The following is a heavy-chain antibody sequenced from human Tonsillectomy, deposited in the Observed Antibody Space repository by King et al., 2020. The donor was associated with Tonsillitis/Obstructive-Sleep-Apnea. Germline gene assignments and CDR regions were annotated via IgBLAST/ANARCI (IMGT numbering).Heavy chain of an antibody. Sequence: VQLQQWGAGLLKPSETLSLTCAVYGGSFSGYYWSWIRQPPGKGLEWIGEINHSGSTNYNPSLKSRVTISVDTSKNQSSLKLSSVTAADTAVYYCARAKKVPYYFDYWGQGTLVTVSS. CDR3: ARAKKVPYYFDY. V-gene: IGHV4-34*01. CDR2: INHSGST. J-gene: IGHJ4*02. CDR1: GGSFSGYY.